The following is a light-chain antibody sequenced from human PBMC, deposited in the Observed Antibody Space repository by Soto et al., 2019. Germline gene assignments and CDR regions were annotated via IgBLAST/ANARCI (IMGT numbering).Light chain of an antibody. V-gene: IGLV2-14*01. J-gene: IGLJ2*01. CDR3: CSYTDIALDVV. CDR2: EVR. CDR1: SSDVGAYNY. Sequence: QSVLTQPASVSGSPGQSITISCTGTSSDVGAYNYVSWYQQYPGRAPKVIIFEVRKRPSGVSTRFSGSKSGNTASLTISGVRPEDEADYYCCSYTDIALDVVFGGGTKLTVL.